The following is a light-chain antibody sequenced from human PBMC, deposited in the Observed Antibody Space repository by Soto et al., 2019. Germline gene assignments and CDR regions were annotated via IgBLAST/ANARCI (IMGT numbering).Light chain of an antibody. J-gene: IGLJ1*01. CDR3: FSYPGSSAYV. CDR2: EGS. Sequence: QSVLTQPASVSGSPGQSITISCTGTSSDVGNYNPVCWYQQHPGEAPKLLIYEGSKRPSGISSRFSGSKSGNTASLTISGLQAEDEADYFCFSYPGSSAYVFGAGTKLTVL. V-gene: IGLV2-23*01. CDR1: SSDVGNYNP.